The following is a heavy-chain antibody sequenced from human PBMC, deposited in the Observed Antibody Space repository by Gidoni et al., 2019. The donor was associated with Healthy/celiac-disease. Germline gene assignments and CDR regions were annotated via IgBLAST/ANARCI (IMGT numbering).Heavy chain of an antibody. CDR3: AKDVGYHWELPQGVFDY. Sequence: QVQLVESGGGVVQPGRSLRLSCAAAVFTFSTYGMHWVRQAPVKGLEWVAVISYDGSNKFYADSVKGRFTISRDNSKNALYLQMNSLRTEDTAVYYCAKDVGYHWELPQGVFDYWGQGTLVTVSS. D-gene: IGHD1-26*01. CDR2: ISYDGSNK. V-gene: IGHV3-30*18. CDR1: VFTFSTYG. J-gene: IGHJ4*02.